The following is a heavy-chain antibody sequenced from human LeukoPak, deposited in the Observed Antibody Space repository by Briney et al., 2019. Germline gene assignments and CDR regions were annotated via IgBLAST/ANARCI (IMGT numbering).Heavy chain of an antibody. CDR1: GYTFTSYD. V-gene: IGHV1-8*01. CDR3: ARGMDYDILTGYSK. D-gene: IGHD3-9*01. Sequence: ASVKVSCKASGYTFTSYDINWVRRATGQGLEWMGWMNPNSGNTGYAQKFQGRVTMTRNTSISTAYMELSSLRSEDTAVYYCARGMDYDILTGYSKWGQGTLVTVSS. J-gene: IGHJ4*02. CDR2: MNPNSGNT.